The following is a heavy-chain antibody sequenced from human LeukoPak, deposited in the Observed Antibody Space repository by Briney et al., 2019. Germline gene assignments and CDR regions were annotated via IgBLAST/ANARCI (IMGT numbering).Heavy chain of an antibody. J-gene: IGHJ4*02. V-gene: IGHV4-39*01. Sequence: SETLSLTCSVSGGSITSSSYYWGWLRQSPEKGLEWIGSIYYTGGTHYTPSLKSRVTISVDTSKNQFSLRLSSVTAADTAVYYCARHGGTRITVIQVYYFDYWGQGTLVTVSS. CDR2: IYYTGGT. CDR3: ARHGGTRITVIQVYYFDY. D-gene: IGHD1-14*01. CDR1: GGSITSSSYY.